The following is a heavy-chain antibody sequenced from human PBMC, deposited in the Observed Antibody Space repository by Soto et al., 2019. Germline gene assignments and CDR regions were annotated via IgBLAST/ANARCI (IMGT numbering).Heavy chain of an antibody. J-gene: IGHJ4*02. CDR2: ISGSGGST. Sequence: LRLSCAASGFTINGKKYISWVRQAPGKGLEWVSAISGSGGSTYYADSVKGRFTISRDNSKDTLYLQMNSLRAEDTAVYYCAKGPKYYYGSGSRFDYWGQGTLVTVSS. V-gene: IGHV3-23*01. D-gene: IGHD3-10*01. CDR3: AKGPKYYYGSGSRFDY. CDR1: GFTINGKKY.